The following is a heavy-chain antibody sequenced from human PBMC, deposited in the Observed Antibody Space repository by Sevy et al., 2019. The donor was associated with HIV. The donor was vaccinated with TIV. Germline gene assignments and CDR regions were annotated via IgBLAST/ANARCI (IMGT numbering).Heavy chain of an antibody. CDR2: VNPNSGNT. CDR1: GYTFTSYD. Sequence: ASVKVSCKASGYTFTSYDFNWVRQATGQGLEWMGWVNPNSGNTGYAQKFQGRVTMTRNTSISTAYMELSSLRSEDTAVYYCASVYSSRWDDAFDIRGQGTMVTVSS. V-gene: IGHV1-8*01. CDR3: ASVYSSRWDDAFDI. J-gene: IGHJ3*02. D-gene: IGHD6-13*01.